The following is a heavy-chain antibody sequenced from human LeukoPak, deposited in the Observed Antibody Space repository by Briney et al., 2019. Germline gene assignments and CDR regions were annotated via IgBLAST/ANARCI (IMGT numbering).Heavy chain of an antibody. J-gene: IGHJ4*02. CDR1: GFDFSGYW. Sequence: PGGSLRLSCAVSGFDFSGYWMTWVRQAPGKGLEWVATMNHEGSETYYLHSVKGRFTISRDNAENSLYLLMNGLRPEDTALYYCVRGGRATFDAWGQGTLVTVSS. D-gene: IGHD5-12*01. CDR3: VRGGRATFDA. CDR2: MNHEGSET. V-gene: IGHV3-7*01.